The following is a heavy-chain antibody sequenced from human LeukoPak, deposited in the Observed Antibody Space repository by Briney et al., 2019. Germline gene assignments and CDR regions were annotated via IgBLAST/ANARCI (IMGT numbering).Heavy chain of an antibody. D-gene: IGHD5-18*01. V-gene: IGHV1-69*01. J-gene: IGHJ4*02. Sequence: SVKVSCKASGGTFSSYAISWVRQAPGQGLEWMGGIIPIFGTANYAQKFQGRVTITADESTSTAYMELSSLRSVDTAVYYCARGPPGYSYLDYWGQGTLVTVSS. CDR2: IIPIFGTA. CDR1: GGTFSSYA. CDR3: ARGPPGYSYLDY.